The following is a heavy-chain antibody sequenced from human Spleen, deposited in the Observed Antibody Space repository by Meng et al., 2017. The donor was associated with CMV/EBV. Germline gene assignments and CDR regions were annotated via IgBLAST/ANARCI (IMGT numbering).Heavy chain of an antibody. CDR1: GFTFSSYA. D-gene: IGHD1-14*01. CDR3: AMLRSSGLDY. Sequence: GESLKISCAASGFTFSSYAMHWVRQAPGKGLEWVAFIRYDGSKQWYADSVKGRFTISRDNSKNTLFLQMKSLRPEDTALYYCAMLRSSGLDYWGQGTLVTVSS. CDR2: IRYDGSKQ. V-gene: IGHV3-30*02. J-gene: IGHJ4*02.